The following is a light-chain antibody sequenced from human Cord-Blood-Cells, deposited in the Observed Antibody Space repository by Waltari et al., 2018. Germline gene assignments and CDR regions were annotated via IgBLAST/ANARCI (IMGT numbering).Light chain of an antibody. Sequence: EIVLTQSPATLSLSPGCRATLPCRASQSVSSYLAWYQQKPGQAPRLLIYDASNRATGIPARFSGSGSGTDFTLTISSLEPEDFAVYYCQQRSNWPITFGQGTRLEIK. J-gene: IGKJ5*01. CDR2: DAS. CDR1: QSVSSY. CDR3: QQRSNWPIT. V-gene: IGKV3-11*01.